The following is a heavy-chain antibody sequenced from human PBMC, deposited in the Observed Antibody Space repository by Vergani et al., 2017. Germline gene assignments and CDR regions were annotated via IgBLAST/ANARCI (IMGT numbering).Heavy chain of an antibody. CDR1: GYSFTSYW. CDR2: IDPSDSYT. J-gene: IGHJ6*02. CDR3: ARLFDFANIRENSGDLINYYYGMDV. V-gene: IGHV5-10-1*03. Sequence: EVQLVQSGAEVKKPGESLRISCKGSGYSFTSYWISWVRQMPGKGLEWMGRIDPSDSYTNYSPSFQGHVTISADKSISTAYLQWSSLKASDTAMYYCARLFDFANIRENSGDLINYYYGMDVWGQGTTVTVSS. D-gene: IGHD5-12*01.